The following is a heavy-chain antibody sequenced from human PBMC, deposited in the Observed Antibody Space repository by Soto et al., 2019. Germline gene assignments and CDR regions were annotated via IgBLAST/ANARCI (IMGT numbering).Heavy chain of an antibody. J-gene: IGHJ4*02. CDR2: IRSNGRT. CDR1: GFTFSASA. D-gene: IGHD2-15*01. CDR3: ARLDCSGGSCYPYYFEH. V-gene: IGHV3-73*02. Sequence: EVQLVESGGGLVQPGGSLELSCAASGFTFSASAMHWVRQASGKGLEWVGRIRSNGRTAYAASMQARFTISRDDSKKTAYLQLNSLKTDDTAVYCCARLDCSGGSCYPYYFEHWGQGALVTVSA.